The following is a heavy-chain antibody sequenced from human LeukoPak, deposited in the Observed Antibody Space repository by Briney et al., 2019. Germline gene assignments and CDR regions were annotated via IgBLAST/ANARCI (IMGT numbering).Heavy chain of an antibody. CDR2: INPNSGGT. CDR3: ARPTDSSGYHNWFDP. V-gene: IGHV1-2*02. J-gene: IGHJ5*02. Sequence: ASVKVSCKASGYTFTDYYMHWVRQAPGQGLEWMEWINPNSGGTNYAQKFQGRVTMTRDTSISTAYMELSRLRSDDTAVYYCARPTDSSGYHNWFDPWGQGTLVTVSS. D-gene: IGHD3-22*01. CDR1: GYTFTDYY.